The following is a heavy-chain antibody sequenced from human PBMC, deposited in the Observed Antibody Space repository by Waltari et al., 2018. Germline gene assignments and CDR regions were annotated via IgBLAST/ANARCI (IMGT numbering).Heavy chain of an antibody. Sequence: DVQLVQSGAEVYTPGESLTISCKGSGYSFTSYWIGLVLQMPGKGLEWMGISYPGDSDTRYSPSCQGQVTISADKSISNAYLQWSSLKASDTAMYYCARGFSDDSAFDIWGQGTMVTVSS. CDR1: GYSFTSYW. J-gene: IGHJ3*02. CDR2: SYPGDSDT. V-gene: IGHV5-51*03. D-gene: IGHD3-22*01. CDR3: ARGFSDDSAFDI.